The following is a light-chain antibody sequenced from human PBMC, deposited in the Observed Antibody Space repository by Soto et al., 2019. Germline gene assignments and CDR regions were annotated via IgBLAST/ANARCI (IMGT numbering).Light chain of an antibody. Sequence: EIVLTQSPGTLSLSPGERATLSCRASQSVSSTYLAWYQQKPGQAPRLLIYGASNRATGIPDRFSGSGSGTDLTLTIRRLGPEDFSVYYCQQYGGSRWTFGQGTRVDI. CDR1: QSVSSTY. CDR2: GAS. CDR3: QQYGGSRWT. J-gene: IGKJ1*01. V-gene: IGKV3-20*01.